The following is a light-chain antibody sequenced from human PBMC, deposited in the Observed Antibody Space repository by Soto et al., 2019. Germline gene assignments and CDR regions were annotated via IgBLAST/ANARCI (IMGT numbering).Light chain of an antibody. CDR1: QSVSSTY. CDR2: ATS. V-gene: IGKV3-20*01. J-gene: IGKJ4*01. Sequence: EIVLTQSPGTLSLSPGERATLSCRASQSVSSTYFAWYQQIPGQAPRLLIYATSSRATGVPDRFSGSGSGTDFTLTISRLEPEDFAVYYCQQYGSSPLTFGGGTKVEIK. CDR3: QQYGSSPLT.